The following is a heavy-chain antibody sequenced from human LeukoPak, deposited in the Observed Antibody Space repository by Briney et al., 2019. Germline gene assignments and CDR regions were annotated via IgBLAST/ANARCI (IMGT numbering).Heavy chain of an antibody. J-gene: IGHJ4*02. CDR3: ARQMGVGVWALDY. Sequence: SETLSLTCTVSGGSISSSSYYWGWIRQPPGKGLEWIGSIYYSGSTYYNPSLKSRVTISVDTTKNQFSLKLSSVTAADTAVYYCARQMGVGVWALDYWGQGALVTVSS. CDR1: GGSISSSSYY. CDR2: IYYSGST. V-gene: IGHV4-39*01. D-gene: IGHD3-16*01.